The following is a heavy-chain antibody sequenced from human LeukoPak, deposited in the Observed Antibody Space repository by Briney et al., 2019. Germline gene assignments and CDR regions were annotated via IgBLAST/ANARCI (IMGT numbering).Heavy chain of an antibody. CDR1: GGSISSGGYS. CDR3: ARGVYIAAAQYAY. D-gene: IGHD6-13*01. CDR2: IYHSGST. V-gene: IGHV4-30-2*01. J-gene: IGHJ4*02. Sequence: SETLSLTCAVSGGSISSGGYSWSWIRQPPGKGLEWIGYIYHSGSTYYNPSLKSRVTISVDRSKNQFSLKLSSVTAADTAVYXCARGVYIAAAQYAYWGQGTLVTVSS.